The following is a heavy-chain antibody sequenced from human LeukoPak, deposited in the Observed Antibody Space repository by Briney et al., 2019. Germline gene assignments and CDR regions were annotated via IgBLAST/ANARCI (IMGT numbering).Heavy chain of an antibody. CDR2: IYTSGST. V-gene: IGHV4-4*07. J-gene: IGHJ4*02. Sequence: PSETLSLTCTVSGGSISSYYWSWIRQPAGKGLEWIGRIYTSGSTNYNPSLKSRVTMSVDTSKNQFSLKLSSVTAAGTAVYYCARDYIPQGGWYASFDYWGQGTLVTVSS. CDR1: GGSISSYY. CDR3: ARDYIPQGGWYASFDY. D-gene: IGHD6-19*01.